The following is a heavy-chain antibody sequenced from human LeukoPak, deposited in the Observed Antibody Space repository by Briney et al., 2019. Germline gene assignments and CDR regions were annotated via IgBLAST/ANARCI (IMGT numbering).Heavy chain of an antibody. CDR1: GFTLSGHW. CDR3: AKSDWFDP. CDR2: NKYDGSES. J-gene: IGHJ5*02. V-gene: IGHV3-74*01. Sequence: GGSLRLACAASGFTLSGHWMHWFRQPPGRGLAWVSRNKYDGSESYYADSVKGRFTISRDNAKNTLYLQMNSLRVEDTAVYYCAKSDWFDPWGQGTLVTVSS.